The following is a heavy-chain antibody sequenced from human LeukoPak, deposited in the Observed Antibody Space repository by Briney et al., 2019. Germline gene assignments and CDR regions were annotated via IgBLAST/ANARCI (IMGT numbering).Heavy chain of an antibody. CDR1: GFTFSSYT. J-gene: IGHJ6*03. CDR3: AREATGWGYYCYMDV. D-gene: IGHD5-24*01. V-gene: IGHV3-48*04. CDR2: TSSSGSTM. Sequence: PGGSLRLSCAASGFTFSSYTMNWVRQAPGKGLEWVSYTSSSGSTMYYADSVKGRFTISRDNAKNSLYLQINSLRAEDTAVYYCAREATGWGYYCYMDVWGKGTTVTVSS.